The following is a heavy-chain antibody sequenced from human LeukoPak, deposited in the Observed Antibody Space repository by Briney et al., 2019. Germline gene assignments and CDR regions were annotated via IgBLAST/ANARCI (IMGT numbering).Heavy chain of an antibody. CDR1: GFTLSSYS. V-gene: IGHV3-21*01. D-gene: IGHD2-15*01. J-gene: IGHJ4*02. CDR3: ARRIIGYCSGGSCSSFDY. Sequence: PGGSLRLSCAASGFTLSSYSMNGVRQAPGKGLEWVSSISSSSSYIYYADSVKGRFTISRDNAKNSLYLQMNRLRAEDTAVYYCARRIIGYCSGGSCSSFDYWGQGTLVTVFS. CDR2: ISSSSSYI.